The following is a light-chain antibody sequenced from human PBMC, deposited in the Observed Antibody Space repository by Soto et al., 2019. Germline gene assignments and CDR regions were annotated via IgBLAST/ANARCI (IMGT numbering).Light chain of an antibody. V-gene: IGKV3-15*01. CDR3: QHYFGRPPET. Sequence: VMTQSPCSVSVSPGARAALSCRARQSVGNKLAWYQQKPGQAPRLLIYGASTRATGVPARFSGSGFATEYFLTTSSLQHQDIAVYYCQHYFGRPPETFGRGTKVDIK. CDR2: GAS. J-gene: IGKJ1*01. CDR1: QSVGNK.